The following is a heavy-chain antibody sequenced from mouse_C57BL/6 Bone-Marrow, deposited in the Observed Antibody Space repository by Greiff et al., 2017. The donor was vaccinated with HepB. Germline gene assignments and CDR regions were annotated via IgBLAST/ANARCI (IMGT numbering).Heavy chain of an antibody. Sequence: VQLQQSGAELVKPGDSVKLSCKASGYTFTSYWVHWVKQRPGRGLEWMGRIDPNSGGTKYNEKFKSKATLTVDKPSSTAYMQLSSLTSEDSAVYYCAISGQWTNWGQGTTLTVSS. CDR2: IDPNSGGT. CDR3: AISGQWTN. J-gene: IGHJ2*01. CDR1: GYTFTSYW. V-gene: IGHV1-72*01. D-gene: IGHD3-1*01.